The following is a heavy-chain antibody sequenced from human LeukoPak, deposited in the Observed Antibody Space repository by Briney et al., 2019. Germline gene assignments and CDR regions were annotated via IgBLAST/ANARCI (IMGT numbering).Heavy chain of an antibody. J-gene: IGHJ4*02. Sequence: GGSLRLSCAASGFTVSSYSMNWVRQAPGKGLEWVSSISSSSSYIYYADSVKGRFTISRDNAKNSLYLQMNSLRAEDTAVYYCARDLPDCSSTSCYDYWGQGTLVTVSS. CDR3: ARDLPDCSSTSCYDY. CDR1: GFTVSSYS. V-gene: IGHV3-21*04. D-gene: IGHD2-2*01. CDR2: ISSSSSYI.